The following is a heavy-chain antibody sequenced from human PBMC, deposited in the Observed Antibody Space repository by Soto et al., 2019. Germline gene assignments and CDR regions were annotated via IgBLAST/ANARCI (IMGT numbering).Heavy chain of an antibody. Sequence: SETLSLTCTVSGASLSSSSYYWGWIRQPPGKGLEWVGSIFFTGNIYYNPSLKSRVTISVDTSRNQFSLMVNSVTAADTAVYYVASRHCSGGSCYNPGVGSWGQGALVTVSS. CDR2: IFFTGNI. J-gene: IGHJ4*02. CDR3: ASRHCSGGSCYNPGVGS. CDR1: GASLSSSSYY. D-gene: IGHD2-15*01. V-gene: IGHV4-39*01.